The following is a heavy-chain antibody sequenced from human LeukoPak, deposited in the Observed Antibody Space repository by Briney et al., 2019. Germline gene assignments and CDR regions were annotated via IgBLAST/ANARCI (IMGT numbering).Heavy chain of an antibody. CDR2: IYTSGST. D-gene: IGHD3-3*01. CDR3: ARGGRLDYDFWSGYVSFDP. CDR1: GGSISSNY. V-gene: IGHV4-4*07. Sequence: PSETLSLTCTVSGGSISSNYWSWIRQPAGKGLEWIGRIYTSGSTNYNPSLKSRVTMSVDTSKNQFSLKLSSVTAADTAVYYCARGGRLDYDFWSGYVSFDPWGQGTLVTVSS. J-gene: IGHJ5*02.